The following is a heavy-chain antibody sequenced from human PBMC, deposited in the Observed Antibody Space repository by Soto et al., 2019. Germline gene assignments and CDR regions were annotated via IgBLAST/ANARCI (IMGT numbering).Heavy chain of an antibody. CDR3: STYSGSSTPPAA. Sequence: EVQLVESGGGLVQPGGSLKLSCAASGYSFSGSALHWVRQASGKGLEWVARVAAKNENYVTTYAASVQDRFSLSRDHSKNSAYLLMNSLKTEATANYYCSTYSGSSTPPAALGQGTLVTVSS. D-gene: IGHD1-26*01. CDR2: VAAKNENYVT. V-gene: IGHV3-73*02. J-gene: IGHJ5*02. CDR1: GYSFSGSA.